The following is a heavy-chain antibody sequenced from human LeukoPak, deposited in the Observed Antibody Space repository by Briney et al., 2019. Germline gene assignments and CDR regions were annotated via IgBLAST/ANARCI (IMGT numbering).Heavy chain of an antibody. CDR3: ARDLKCGGEWHYDGIDI. Sequence: GGSLRLSCAASGFTFSNYWVNWVRQAPGKGLEWFSNIKKDGSEKYYVDSVRGRFTISRDNAKNSLYLKMKRLRAEDTAVYYCARDLKCGGEWHYDGIDIWGEGRMVIVSS. V-gene: IGHV3-7*01. D-gene: IGHD2-21*01. CDR1: GFTFSNYW. J-gene: IGHJ3*02. CDR2: IKKDGSEK.